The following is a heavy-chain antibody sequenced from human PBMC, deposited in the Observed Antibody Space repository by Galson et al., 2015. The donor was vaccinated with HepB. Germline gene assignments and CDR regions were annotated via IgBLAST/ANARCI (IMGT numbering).Heavy chain of an antibody. V-gene: IGHV3-73*01. J-gene: IGHJ4*02. CDR1: GFTFSGSV. D-gene: IGHD3-22*01. CDR2: IRSKANSYAT. Sequence: SLRLSCAASGFTFSGSVMHWVRQSSGKGLEWVGLIRSKANSYATAYAASVKGRFTISRDDSKNTAYLQMNSLKTEDTAVYYCTGSADYYDSRGLDYWGQGTLVTVSS. CDR3: TGSADYYDSRGLDY.